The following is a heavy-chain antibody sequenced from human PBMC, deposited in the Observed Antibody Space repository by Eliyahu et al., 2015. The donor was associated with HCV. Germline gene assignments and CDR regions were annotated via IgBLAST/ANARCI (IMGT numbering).Heavy chain of an antibody. CDR2: ISSSSSYI. CDR3: ARDKSSGWYTLDY. Sequence: EVQLVESGGGLVKPGGSPRLSCAASGFTFSXYXMNWVRQAPGKGLEWVSSISSSSSYIYYADSXKGRFTISRDNAKNSLYLQMNSLRAEDTAVYYCARDKSSGWYTLDYWGQGTLVTVSS. CDR1: GFTFSXYX. D-gene: IGHD6-19*01. J-gene: IGHJ4*02. V-gene: IGHV3-21*01.